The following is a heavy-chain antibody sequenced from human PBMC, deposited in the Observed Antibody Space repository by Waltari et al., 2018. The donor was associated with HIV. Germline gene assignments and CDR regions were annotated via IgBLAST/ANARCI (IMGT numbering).Heavy chain of an antibody. CDR1: GFTFSSYG. CDR2: IAYDGSNK. D-gene: IGHD2-21*02. V-gene: IGHV3-30*03. CDR3: AGRGVTGY. Sequence: QVQLVESGGGVVQPGRSLRLSCAASGFTFSSYGMHWVRQAPGSGVGGVAVIAYDGSNKYYADSVKVLLTISRDNAKNTLYLQMNSRRAEDTAVYYCAGRGVTGYWGQGTLVTVAS. J-gene: IGHJ4*02.